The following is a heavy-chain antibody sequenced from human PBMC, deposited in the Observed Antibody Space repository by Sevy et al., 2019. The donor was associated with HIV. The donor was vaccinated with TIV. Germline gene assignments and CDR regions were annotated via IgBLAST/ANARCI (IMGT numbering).Heavy chain of an antibody. CDR3: ARGAIAAAGYSYGMDV. J-gene: IGHJ6*02. CDR2: RYHSGST. CDR1: GASITSSAW. Sequence: SETLSLTCAVSGASITSSAWWTWVRQPPGKGLEWTGKRYHSGSTTYNPSLKSRVTILVDDSKNQFSLHLNSVTAADTAVYYCARGAIAAAGYSYGMDVWGQGTTVTVSS. D-gene: IGHD6-13*01. V-gene: IGHV4-4*02.